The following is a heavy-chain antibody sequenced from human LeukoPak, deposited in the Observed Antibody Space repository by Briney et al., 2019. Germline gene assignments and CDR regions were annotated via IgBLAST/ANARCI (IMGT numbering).Heavy chain of an antibody. CDR2: IEQDGSET. Sequence: PGGSLRLSCAASGFTFSNYWMNWVRQAPGKGLEWVANIEQDGSETYYVDSVKGRFTISRDNSKNTLYLQMNSLRAEDTAVYYCARDSLGDPTYYFDYWGQGTLVTVSS. D-gene: IGHD3-10*01. J-gene: IGHJ4*02. CDR3: ARDSLGDPTYYFDY. V-gene: IGHV3-7*01. CDR1: GFTFSNYW.